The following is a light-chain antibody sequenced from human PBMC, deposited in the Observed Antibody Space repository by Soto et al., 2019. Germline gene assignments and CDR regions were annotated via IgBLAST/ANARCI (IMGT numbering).Light chain of an antibody. CDR2: EVS. J-gene: IGLJ1*01. V-gene: IGLV2-14*01. Sequence: QSVLTQPASASGSPGQSITISCTGTSSDGGGYNYVSWYQQHPGKAPKLMIYEVSNRPSGVANRFSDSKSGNTASLTISGLQAEDEADYYCSSYTSSSLDVFGTGTKVTVL. CDR3: SSYTSSSLDV. CDR1: SSDGGGYNY.